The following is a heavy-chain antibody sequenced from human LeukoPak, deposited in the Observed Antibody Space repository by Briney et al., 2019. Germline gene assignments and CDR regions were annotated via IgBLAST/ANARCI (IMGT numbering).Heavy chain of an antibody. J-gene: IGHJ4*02. D-gene: IGHD3-22*01. CDR1: GFTFSSYS. CDR3: AKPLNEIRENYYDSSGFGY. V-gene: IGHV3-21*04. Sequence: GGSLRLSCAASGFTFSSYSMNWVRQAPGKGLEWVSSISSSSSYIYYADSVKGRFTISRDNAKNSLYLQMNSLRAEDTAVYYCAKPLNEIRENYYDSSGFGYWGQGTLVTVSS. CDR2: ISSSSSYI.